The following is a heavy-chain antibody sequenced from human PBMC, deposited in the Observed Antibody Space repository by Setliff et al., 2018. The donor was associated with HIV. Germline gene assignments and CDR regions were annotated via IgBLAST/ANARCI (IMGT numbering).Heavy chain of an antibody. J-gene: IGHJ1*01. CDR2: IFNDGRT. D-gene: IGHD2-21*02. CDR1: GGSISSGIYY. Sequence: SETLSLTCTVSGGSISSGIYYWIWIRQPAGKGLEWIGSIFNDGRTYYNPSLKSRVTISVDTSKNQFSLKLSSVTAADTAVYYCASTYCGGDCYSRYFQHWGQGTLVTVSS. V-gene: IGHV4-61*10. CDR3: ASTYCGGDCYSRYFQH.